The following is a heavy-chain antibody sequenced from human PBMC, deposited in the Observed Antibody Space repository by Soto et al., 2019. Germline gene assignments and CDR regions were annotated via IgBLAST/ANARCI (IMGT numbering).Heavy chain of an antibody. CDR2: IYYSGST. V-gene: IGHV4-39*07. D-gene: IGHD5-18*01. Sequence: SETLSLTCTVSGGSITSSSYYWGWIRQPPGKGLEWIGNIYYSGSTYYNPSLKSRVTISVDTSKNQFSLKLSSVTAADTAVYYWGRGDLPCIQLVGGQGTLVTFPS. J-gene: IGHJ4*02. CDR3: GRGDLPCIQLV. CDR1: GGSITSSSYY.